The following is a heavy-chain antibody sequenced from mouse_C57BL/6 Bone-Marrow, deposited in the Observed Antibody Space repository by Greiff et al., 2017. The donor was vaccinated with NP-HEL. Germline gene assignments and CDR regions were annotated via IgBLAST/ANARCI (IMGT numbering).Heavy chain of an antibody. CDR2: IYPRSGNT. CDR1: GYTFTSYG. V-gene: IGHV1-81*01. CDR3: ARQLRLRRDYFDH. Sequence: QVQLKESGAELARPGASVKLSCKASGYTFTSYGISWVKQRTGQGLEWIGEIYPRSGNTYYNEKFKGKATLTADKSSSTAYMELRSLTSEDSAVYFCARQLRLRRDYFDHGGQGTTLTVSS. J-gene: IGHJ2*01. D-gene: IGHD3-2*02.